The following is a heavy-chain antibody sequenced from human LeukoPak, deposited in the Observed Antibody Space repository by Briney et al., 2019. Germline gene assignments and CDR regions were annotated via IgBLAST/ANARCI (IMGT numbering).Heavy chain of an antibody. Sequence: ASVKVSCKASGYTFTGYYMHWVRQAPGQGLEWMGWINPNSGGTNYAQKFQGRVTMTRDTSISTAYMELSRLRSDDTAVYYCARGCRSTSCYIATDYWGQGTLVTASS. J-gene: IGHJ4*02. V-gene: IGHV1-2*02. D-gene: IGHD2-2*02. CDR3: ARGCRSTSCYIATDY. CDR1: GYTFTGYY. CDR2: INPNSGGT.